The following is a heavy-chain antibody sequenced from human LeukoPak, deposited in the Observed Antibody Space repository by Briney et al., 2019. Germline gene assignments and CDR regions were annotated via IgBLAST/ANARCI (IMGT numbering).Heavy chain of an antibody. J-gene: IGHJ6*02. CDR3: ARLKLPAAPKRYYYYGMDV. Sequence: SETLSLTCTVSGGSISSYYWSWIRQPPGKGLEWIGYIYYSGSTNYNPSLKSRVTISVDTSKNQFSLKLSSVTAADTAVYYCARLKLPAAPKRYYYYGMDVRGQGTTVTVSS. CDR1: GGSISSYY. CDR2: IYYSGST. D-gene: IGHD2-2*01. V-gene: IGHV4-59*08.